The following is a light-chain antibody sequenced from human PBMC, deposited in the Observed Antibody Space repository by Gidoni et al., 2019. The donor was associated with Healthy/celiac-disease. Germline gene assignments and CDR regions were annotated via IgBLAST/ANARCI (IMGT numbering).Light chain of an antibody. Sequence: IVLTQSPGTLSLSSGERATLSCRASQSVSSSYLAWYQQKPGQAPRLLIYGASSRATGIPDRFSGSGSGTDFTLTISRLEPEDFAVYYCQQYGSSPWTFGQXTKVEIK. CDR3: QQYGSSPWT. V-gene: IGKV3-20*01. CDR1: QSVSSSY. CDR2: GAS. J-gene: IGKJ1*01.